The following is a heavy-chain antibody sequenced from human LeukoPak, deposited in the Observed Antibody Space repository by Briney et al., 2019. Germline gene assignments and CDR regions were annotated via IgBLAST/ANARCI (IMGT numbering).Heavy chain of an antibody. CDR3: ARSICTFSKCALDI. D-gene: IGHD2/OR15-2a*01. V-gene: IGHV1-2*02. Sequence: GASVKVSCKASGYTFTGYYMHWVRQAPGQGLEWMGWINPNSGGTNYAQKFQGRVTMTRDTSISTAYMELNRLRSDDTALYYCARSICTFSKCALDIWGQGSTVTVSS. J-gene: IGHJ3*02. CDR2: INPNSGGT. CDR1: GYTFTGYY.